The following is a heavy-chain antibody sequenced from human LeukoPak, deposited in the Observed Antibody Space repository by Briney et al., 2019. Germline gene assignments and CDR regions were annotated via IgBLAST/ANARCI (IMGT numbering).Heavy chain of an antibody. Sequence: ASVKVSCKASGYTFTSYGISWVRQAPGQGLEWMGGIIPIFGTANYAQKFQGRVTITADESTSTAYMELSSLRSEDTAVYYCARTTVTTGTYYYYYMDVWGKGTTVTVSS. CDR1: GYTFTSYG. J-gene: IGHJ6*03. D-gene: IGHD4-11*01. CDR3: ARTTVTTGTYYYYYMDV. CDR2: IIPIFGTA. V-gene: IGHV1-69*13.